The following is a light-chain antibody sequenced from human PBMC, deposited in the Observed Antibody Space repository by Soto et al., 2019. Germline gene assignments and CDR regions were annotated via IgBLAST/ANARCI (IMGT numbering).Light chain of an antibody. Sequence: QSVLTRPPSVSGAPGQRVTISCTGSSSKIGAGYDVHWYQQLPGTAPKLLIYGNNNRPSGIPDRFSGSKSDTSASLAITGLQAEDEADYYCQSYDSSLSAYVFGTGTKVTVL. J-gene: IGLJ1*01. CDR1: SSKIGAGYD. CDR3: QSYDSSLSAYV. V-gene: IGLV1-40*01. CDR2: GNN.